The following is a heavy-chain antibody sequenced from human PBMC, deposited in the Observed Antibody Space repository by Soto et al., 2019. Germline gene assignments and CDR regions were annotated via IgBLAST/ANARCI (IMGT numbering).Heavy chain of an antibody. CDR3: ATGRSTTFDL. J-gene: IGHJ5*02. CDR2: ISFDGTAK. CDR1: GFTFNGYG. Sequence: GGSLRLSCVASGFTFNGYGKHGGRQAPGKGLEWVAEISFDGTAKYYAESVKGRFTVSRDNGNNTLHLEMNSLGAKDTAVYFCATGRSTTFDLWGQGTPATVSS. V-gene: IGHV3-30*03. D-gene: IGHD1-1*01.